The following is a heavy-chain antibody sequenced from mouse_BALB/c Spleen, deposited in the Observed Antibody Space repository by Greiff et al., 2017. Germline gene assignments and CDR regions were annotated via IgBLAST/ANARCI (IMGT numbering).Heavy chain of an antibody. CDR1: GFTFSSYG. V-gene: IGHV5-6-3*01. Sequence: EVQGVESGGGLVQPGGSLKLSCAASGFTFSSYGMSWVRQTPDKRLELVATINSNGGSTYYPDSVKGRFTISRDNAKNTLYLQMSSLKSEDTAMYYCARRLAYFDYWGQGTTLTVSS. D-gene: IGHD2-13*01. CDR2: INSNGGST. J-gene: IGHJ2*01. CDR3: ARRLAYFDY.